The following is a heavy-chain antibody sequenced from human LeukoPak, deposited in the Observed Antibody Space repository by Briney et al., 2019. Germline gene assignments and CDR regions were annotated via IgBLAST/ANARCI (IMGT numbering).Heavy chain of an antibody. V-gene: IGHV4-61*02. CDR1: GGSISSGSYY. D-gene: IGHD3-9*01. J-gene: IGHJ4*02. CDR3: ARGGAYYDILTGYYRSGDY. CDR2: IYTSGST. Sequence: SETLSLTCTVSGGSISSGSYYWSWIRQPAGKGLEWIGRIYTSGSTNYNPSLKGRVTISVDTSKNQFSLKLSSVTAADTAVYYCARGGAYYDILTGYYRSGDYWGQGTLVTVSS.